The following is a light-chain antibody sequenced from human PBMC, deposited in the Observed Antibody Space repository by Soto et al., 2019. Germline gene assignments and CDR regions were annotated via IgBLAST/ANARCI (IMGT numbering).Light chain of an antibody. V-gene: IGKV1-27*01. CDR1: QGISND. CDR2: ATS. J-gene: IGKJ1*01. CDR3: QDYNSAPRT. Sequence: DIQMTQSPSSLSASIGDRVTISCRASQGISNDLAWYQQKPGKVPHLLIYATSTSHSGGPSRFRGSGSVTDFTLAISSLQPEDVATYYCQDYNSAPRTFGQGTKVDIE.